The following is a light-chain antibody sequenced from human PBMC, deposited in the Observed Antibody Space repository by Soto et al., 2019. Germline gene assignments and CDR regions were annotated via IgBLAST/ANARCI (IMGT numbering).Light chain of an antibody. CDR2: GAS. CDR3: QEYGTSPRT. Sequence: EIVMTQSPATLSVSPGERATLSCRASQSVSSNLAWYQQKPGQAPRLLIYGASTRATGIPARFTGSGSGTEFILTITSLQSEDSAVYYCQEYGTSPRTFGQGTKVDIK. V-gene: IGKV3-15*01. J-gene: IGKJ1*01. CDR1: QSVSSN.